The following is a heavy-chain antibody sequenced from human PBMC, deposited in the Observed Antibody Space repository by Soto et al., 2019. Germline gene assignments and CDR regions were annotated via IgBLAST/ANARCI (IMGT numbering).Heavy chain of an antibody. Sequence: QVQLVQSGAEVKKPGASVKVSCKASGYTFTGYYMHWVRQAPGQGLEWMGWINPNSGGTNYAQKFQGRVTMTRDTSISTAYMELSRLRSDDTAVYYCARGGEKWELLQANWFDPWGQGTLVTVSS. V-gene: IGHV1-2*02. J-gene: IGHJ5*02. CDR2: INPNSGGT. D-gene: IGHD1-26*01. CDR1: GYTFTGYY. CDR3: ARGGEKWELLQANWFDP.